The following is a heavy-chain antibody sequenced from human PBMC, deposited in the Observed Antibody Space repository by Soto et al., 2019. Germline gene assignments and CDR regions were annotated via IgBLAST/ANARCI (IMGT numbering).Heavy chain of an antibody. V-gene: IGHV4-30-2*01. D-gene: IGHD5-12*01. Sequence: QLQLQESGSGLVKPSQTLSLTCAVSGGSISSGGYSWSWIRQPPGKGLEWIGYIYHSGSTYYNPSLTVRLTISVDRSKNQFSLKPSSVTAADTAVYYCAAEGGLPRYYWGQGTLVTVSS. CDR2: IYHSGST. J-gene: IGHJ4*02. CDR3: AAEGGLPRYY. CDR1: GGSISSGGYS.